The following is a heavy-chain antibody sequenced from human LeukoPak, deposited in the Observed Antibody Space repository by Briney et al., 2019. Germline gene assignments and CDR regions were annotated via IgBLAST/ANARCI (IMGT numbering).Heavy chain of an antibody. J-gene: IGHJ4*02. CDR2: ISGSGGST. CDR1: GFTFSSYA. CDR3: ARKVAGAAPFDS. D-gene: IGHD6-19*01. Sequence: GGSLRLSCAASGFTFSSYAMSWVRQAPGKGLEWVSAISGSGGSTNYADSVKGRFTISRDNSKNTLYLQMNSLRVEDTAIYYCARKVAGAAPFDSWGQGTLVTVSS. V-gene: IGHV3-23*01.